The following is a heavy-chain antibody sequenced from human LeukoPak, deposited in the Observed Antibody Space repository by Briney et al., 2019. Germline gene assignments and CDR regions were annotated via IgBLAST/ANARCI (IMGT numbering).Heavy chain of an antibody. V-gene: IGHV3-33*06. CDR1: GFTFSSYG. CDR2: IWYDGSNK. Sequence: GGSLRLSCAASGFTFSSYGMHWVRQAPGKGLEWVVVIWYDGSNKYYADSVKGRFTISRDNSKNTLYLQMNSLRAEDTAVYYCAKGGLTTVTPSGWYFDLWGRGTLVTVSS. CDR3: AKGGLTTVTPSGWYFDL. D-gene: IGHD4-17*01. J-gene: IGHJ2*01.